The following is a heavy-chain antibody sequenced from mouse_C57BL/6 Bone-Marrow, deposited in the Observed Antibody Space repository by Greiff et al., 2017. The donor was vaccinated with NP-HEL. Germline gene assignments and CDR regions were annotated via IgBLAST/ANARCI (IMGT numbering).Heavy chain of an antibody. D-gene: IGHD1-1*01. CDR2: IYPGDGDT. CDR3: ARSAYYYGSETDYFDY. V-gene: IGHV1-82*01. CDR1: GYAFSSSW. Sequence: QVQLQQSGPELVKPGASVKISCKASGYAFSSSWMNWVKQRPGKGLEWIGRIYPGDGDTNYNGKFKGKATLTADKSSSTAYMQLSSLTSEDSAVYFCARSAYYYGSETDYFDYWGQGTTLTVSS. J-gene: IGHJ2*01.